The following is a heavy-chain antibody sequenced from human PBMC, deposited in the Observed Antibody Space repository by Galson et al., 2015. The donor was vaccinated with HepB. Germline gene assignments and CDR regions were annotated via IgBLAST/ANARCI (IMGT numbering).Heavy chain of an antibody. Sequence: CKASGFTFSDSTIHWVRQARGQRLEWIGWIVVRMSNTEYASKFQERVTITRDTSTSTAYMELRSLTSEDTAIYYCVEGSDSLRSGPGADWGQGTLVIVSS. D-gene: IGHD3-10*01. V-gene: IGHV1-58*02. CDR1: GFTFSDST. J-gene: IGHJ4*02. CDR3: VEGSDSLRSGPGAD. CDR2: IVVRMSNT.